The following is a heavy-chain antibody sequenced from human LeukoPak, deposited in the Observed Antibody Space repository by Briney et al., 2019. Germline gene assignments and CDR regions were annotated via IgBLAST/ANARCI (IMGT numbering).Heavy chain of an antibody. V-gene: IGHV3-23*01. Sequence: GGSLRLSCEASGFTFSDYALIWVRQAPGKGLERISSIRGTGGTTYYADSVKGRCTISRDNSRNTVYLQMNSLRAEDTALYFCGKDPNGDYVGAFDYWGPGTMVTVSS. CDR3: GKDPNGDYVGAFDY. CDR1: GFTFSDYA. J-gene: IGHJ3*01. D-gene: IGHD4-17*01. CDR2: IRGTGGTT.